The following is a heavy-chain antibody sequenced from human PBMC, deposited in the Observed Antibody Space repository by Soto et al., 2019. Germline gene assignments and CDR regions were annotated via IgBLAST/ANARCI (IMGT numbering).Heavy chain of an antibody. D-gene: IGHD6-19*01. CDR2: ISGSGGST. CDR1: GFTFSSYD. Sequence: GGSLRLSCAASGFTFSSYDMSWVRQAPGKGLEWVSAISGSGGSTYYADSVKGRFTISRDNSKNTLYLQMNSLRAEDTAVYYCAKGSHKAVDDHYGMYVWGQGTLVTVSS. CDR3: AKGSHKAVDDHYGMYV. V-gene: IGHV3-23*01. J-gene: IGHJ6*02.